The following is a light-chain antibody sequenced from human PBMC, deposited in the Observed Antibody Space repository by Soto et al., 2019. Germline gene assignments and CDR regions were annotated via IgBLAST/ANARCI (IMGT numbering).Light chain of an antibody. CDR1: SSNIGDNF. Sequence: QSVLTQPPSVSGAPGQRVTISCSGSSSNIGDNFVYWYQQLPATAPKLLIYSNDQRPSGVPDRFSGSKSGTSASLAISGLRPEDEADYYCSSWDDSLSGYVFGTGTKLTVL. V-gene: IGLV1-47*02. CDR2: SND. J-gene: IGLJ1*01. CDR3: SSWDDSLSGYV.